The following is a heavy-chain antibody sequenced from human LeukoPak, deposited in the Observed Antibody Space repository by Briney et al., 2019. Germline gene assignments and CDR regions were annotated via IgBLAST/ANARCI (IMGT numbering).Heavy chain of an antibody. CDR1: GFTFSTYA. CDR3: AKDRERLESAYFDY. D-gene: IGHD1-26*01. V-gene: IGHV3-23*01. CDR2: ISVSGGGT. Sequence: PGGSLRLSCAASGFTFSTYAMSWVRQAPGKGLEWVSGISVSGGGTYYADSVKGRFTISRDNAKNSLFLQMSSLRAEDTAVYYCAKDRERLESAYFDYWGQGTLVTVSS. J-gene: IGHJ4*02.